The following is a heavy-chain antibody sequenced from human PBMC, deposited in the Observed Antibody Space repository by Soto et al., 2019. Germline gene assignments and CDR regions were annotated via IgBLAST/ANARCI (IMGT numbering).Heavy chain of an antibody. CDR1: GFTFSNAW. CDR2: IKSKTDGGTT. D-gene: IGHD1-1*01. J-gene: IGHJ4*02. Sequence: PGGSLRLSCAASGFTFSNAWMNWVRQAPGKGLEWVGRIKSKTDGGTTDYAAPVKGRFTIPRDDSKNTLYLQMNSLKTEDTAVYYCTSGVLEPLFGFDYWGQGTLVTVSS. V-gene: IGHV3-15*07. CDR3: TSGVLEPLFGFDY.